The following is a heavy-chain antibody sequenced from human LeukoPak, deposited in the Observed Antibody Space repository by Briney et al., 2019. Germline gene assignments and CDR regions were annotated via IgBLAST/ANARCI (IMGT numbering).Heavy chain of an antibody. Sequence: GSLRLSCAASGFTFSSYSMNWVRQAPGKGLEWVSSISSSSSYIYYADSVKGRFTISRDNAKNSLYLQMNSLRAEDTAVYYCARDSSGYASRYFDYWGQGTLVTVSS. CDR3: ARDSSGYASRYFDY. V-gene: IGHV3-21*01. CDR2: ISSSSSYI. D-gene: IGHD3-3*01. J-gene: IGHJ4*02. CDR1: GFTFSSYS.